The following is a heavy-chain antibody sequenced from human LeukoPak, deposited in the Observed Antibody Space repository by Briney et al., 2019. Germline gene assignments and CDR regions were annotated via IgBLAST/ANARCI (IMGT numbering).Heavy chain of an antibody. CDR1: GFTLSDYW. J-gene: IGHJ5*02. Sequence: PGGSLRLSCTGSGFTLSDYWMTWARQAPGKGLEWVANLRPDGSDKYYVDSVNGRFTISRDNAKKLVYLQMNSLRAEDTAVYYCARDAYDDASESWGQGTLVTVSS. CDR3: ARDAYDDASES. CDR2: LRPDGSDK. D-gene: IGHD3-3*01. V-gene: IGHV3-7*01.